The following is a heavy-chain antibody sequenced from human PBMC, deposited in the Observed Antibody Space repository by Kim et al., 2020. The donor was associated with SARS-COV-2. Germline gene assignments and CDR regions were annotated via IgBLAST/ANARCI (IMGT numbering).Heavy chain of an antibody. J-gene: IGHJ6*02. V-gene: IGHV3-74*01. CDR3: AREGYDFWSGYFRGYYGMDV. D-gene: IGHD3-3*01. CDR2: INSDGSST. CDR1: GFTFSSYW. Sequence: GGSLRLSCAASGFTFSSYWMHWVRQAPGKGLVWVSRINSDGSSTSYADSVKGRFTISRDNAKNTLYLQMNSLRAEDTAVYYCAREGYDFWSGYFRGYYGMDVWGQGTTVTVSS.